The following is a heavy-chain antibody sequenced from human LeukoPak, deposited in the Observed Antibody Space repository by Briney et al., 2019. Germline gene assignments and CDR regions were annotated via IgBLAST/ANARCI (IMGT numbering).Heavy chain of an antibody. D-gene: IGHD6-6*01. V-gene: IGHV4-39*01. J-gene: IGHJ4*02. Sequence: SETLSLTCTVSSGSISSSSYYWGWIRQPPGKGLEWIGSIYYSGSTYYNPSLKSRVTISVDTSKNQFSLKLSSVTAADTAVYYCARQYEYIIDYWGQGTLVTVSS. CDR2: IYYSGST. CDR1: SGSISSSSYY. CDR3: ARQYEYIIDY.